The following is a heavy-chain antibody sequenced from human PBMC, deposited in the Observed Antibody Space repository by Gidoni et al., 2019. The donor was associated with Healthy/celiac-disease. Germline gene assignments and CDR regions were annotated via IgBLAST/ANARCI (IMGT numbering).Heavy chain of an antibody. CDR3: AKDPAVMVAASPKGFDY. V-gene: IGHV3-23*01. D-gene: IGHD2-2*01. CDR2: IGGSGGST. Sequence: EVQLLESGGGLVQPGGTLRPSCAASGFAFSSYAMSWVRPAPGEGLEWVSAIGGSGGSTYYADSVKGRFTISRDNSKNTLYLQMNSLRAEDTAVYYCAKDPAVMVAASPKGFDYWGQGTLVTVSS. CDR1: GFAFSSYA. J-gene: IGHJ4*02.